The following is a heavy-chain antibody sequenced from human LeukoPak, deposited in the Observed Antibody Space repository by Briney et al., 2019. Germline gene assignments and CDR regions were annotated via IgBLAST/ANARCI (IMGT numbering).Heavy chain of an antibody. V-gene: IGHV3-30*02. Sequence: GGSLRLSCAASGFIFSNYGIHWVRQAPGKGLEWVAFIRYDGSDQHYADSVKGRFTISRDNSKNTLYLQMSSLRPEDTALYYCAKDPLGYNDDYWGQGTLVTVSS. CDR1: GFIFSNYG. J-gene: IGHJ4*02. CDR3: AKDPLGYNDDY. CDR2: IRYDGSDQ. D-gene: IGHD5-18*01.